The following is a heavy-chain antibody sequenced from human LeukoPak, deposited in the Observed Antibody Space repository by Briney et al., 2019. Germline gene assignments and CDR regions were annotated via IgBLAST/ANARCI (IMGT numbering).Heavy chain of an antibody. D-gene: IGHD4-17*01. CDR3: ARLAPGYGDSDTDY. Sequence: SETLSLTCTVSGGSISSYYWSWIRQPPGKGLQWIGYIYYSGSTNYTPSLKSRVTISVDTSKNQFSLRLSSVTAADTAVYYCARLAPGYGDSDTDYWGQGTLVTVSS. J-gene: IGHJ4*02. CDR1: GGSISSYY. V-gene: IGHV4-59*08. CDR2: IYYSGST.